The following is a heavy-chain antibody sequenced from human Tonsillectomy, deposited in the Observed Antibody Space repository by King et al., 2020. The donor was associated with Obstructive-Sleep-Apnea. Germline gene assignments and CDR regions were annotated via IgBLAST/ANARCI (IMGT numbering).Heavy chain of an antibody. J-gene: IGHJ6*02. D-gene: IGHD3-16*01. CDR1: GFTFSSYG. CDR3: AKDRIRPRGMQPPSDGMDV. V-gene: IGHV3-30*18. Sequence: VQLVESGGGVVQPGRSLRLSCAASGFTFSSYGMHWVRQAPGKGLEWVAVISYDGSNKYYADSVKGRFTISRDNSKNTLYLQMNSLRAEDTAVYYCAKDRIRPRGMQPPSDGMDVWGQGTTVTVS. CDR2: ISYDGSNK.